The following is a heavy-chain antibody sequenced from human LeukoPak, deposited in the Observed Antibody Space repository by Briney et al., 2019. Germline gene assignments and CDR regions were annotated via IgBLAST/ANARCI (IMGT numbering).Heavy chain of an antibody. V-gene: IGHV3-23*01. Sequence: GGPLRLSCGPSGFTFSSYAMSCVRHAPGEALEWVSDISGSGGSTYHADSVKGRFTISRDNSKNTPYMQMNSLRAEDTAVYYCAKSQWLRVRYFDLWGRGTLVTVSS. J-gene: IGHJ2*01. CDR3: AKSQWLRVRYFDL. D-gene: IGHD5-12*01. CDR2: ISGSGGST. CDR1: GFTFSSYA.